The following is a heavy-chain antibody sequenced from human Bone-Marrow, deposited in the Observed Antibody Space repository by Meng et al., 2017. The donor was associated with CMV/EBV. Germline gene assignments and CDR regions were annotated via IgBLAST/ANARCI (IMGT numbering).Heavy chain of an antibody. CDR1: GFTFSTYA. CDR2: ISYDGNEK. D-gene: IGHD4-23*01. CDR3: TRRGGGISFDH. J-gene: IGHJ4*02. V-gene: IGHV3-30*04. Sequence: SFAASGFTFSTYAMHWVRQAPGKGLEWVAVISYDGNEKYYSDSVKGRFTISRDNSENTLYLQMNSLRVEDTAVYYCTRRGGGISFDHWGQGTLVTVSS.